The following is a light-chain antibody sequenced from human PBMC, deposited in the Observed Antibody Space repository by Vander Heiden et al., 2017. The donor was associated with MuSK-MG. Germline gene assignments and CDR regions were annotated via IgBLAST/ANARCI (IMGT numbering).Light chain of an antibody. CDR1: QSISKF. CDR3: LQSSITPLT. CDR2: AAS. Sequence: DIQMTQSPSSLSASVGDRITITCRASQSISKFLNWYQQKPGKAPKLLIYAASSLQSGVPSKFSGSGSGTDFTLTISSLQPEDSATYYCLQSSITPLTFGGGTKVEIK. V-gene: IGKV1-39*01. J-gene: IGKJ4*01.